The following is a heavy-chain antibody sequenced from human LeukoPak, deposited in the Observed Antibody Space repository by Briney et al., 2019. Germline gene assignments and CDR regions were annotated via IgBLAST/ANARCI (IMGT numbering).Heavy chain of an antibody. D-gene: IGHD2-2*01. J-gene: IGHJ4*02. CDR2: IYTSGST. Sequence: SQTQSLTCTVSGGSISSGNYYWSWIRQPAGKGLEWIRRIYTSGSTNYNPSLKSRVTISVDTSKNQFSLKLSSVTAADTAVYYCARDSLYAVGYWGQGTLVTVSS. V-gene: IGHV4-61*02. CDR1: GGSISSGNYY. CDR3: ARDSLYAVGY.